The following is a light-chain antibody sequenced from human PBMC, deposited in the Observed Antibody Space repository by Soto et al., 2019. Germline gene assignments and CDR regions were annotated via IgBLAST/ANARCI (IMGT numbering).Light chain of an antibody. Sequence: EIVLTQSPGTLSLSPGERATLSCRASQSVSSSYLAWYQQKPGQAPRLLIYGASSRVTAIPDRFSGSGSGTDFTLTISRLEPEDFAVYYCQQDCSSPRITFGQGTRLESK. V-gene: IGKV3-20*01. J-gene: IGKJ5*01. CDR1: QSVSSSY. CDR3: QQDCSSPRIT. CDR2: GAS.